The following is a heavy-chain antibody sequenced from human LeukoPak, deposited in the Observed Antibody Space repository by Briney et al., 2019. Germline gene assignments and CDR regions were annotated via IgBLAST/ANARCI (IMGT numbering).Heavy chain of an antibody. Sequence: GGSLRLSCAASGFTFRSYGMHWVRQAPGKGLEWVAFIRYDGSNKYYADSVKGRFTISRDNSKNTPYLQMNSLRAEDTAVYYCAKDLGDIVVVPAAIPYGAFDIWGQGTMVTVSS. CDR3: AKDLGDIVVVPAAIPYGAFDI. J-gene: IGHJ3*02. V-gene: IGHV3-30*02. D-gene: IGHD2-2*01. CDR2: IRYDGSNK. CDR1: GFTFRSYG.